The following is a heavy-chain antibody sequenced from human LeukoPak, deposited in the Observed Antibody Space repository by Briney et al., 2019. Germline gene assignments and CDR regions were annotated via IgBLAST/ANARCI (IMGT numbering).Heavy chain of an antibody. CDR1: GGSISSYY. J-gene: IGHJ4*02. Sequence: SETLSLTCTVSGGSISSYYWSWIRQPPGKGLEWIGYIYYSGSTNYNPSLKSRVTISVDTFKNQFSLKLSSVTAADTAVYYCARSQMYYYGSGSYYFDYWGQGTLVTVSS. CDR2: IYYSGST. V-gene: IGHV4-59*01. CDR3: ARSQMYYYGSGSYYFDY. D-gene: IGHD3-10*01.